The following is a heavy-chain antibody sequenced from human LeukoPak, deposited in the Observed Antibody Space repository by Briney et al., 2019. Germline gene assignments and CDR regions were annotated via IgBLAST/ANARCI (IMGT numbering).Heavy chain of an antibody. J-gene: IGHJ5*02. V-gene: IGHV4-34*01. D-gene: IGHD2-2*02. CDR2: INHSGST. CDR1: GGSFSGYY. Sequence: PSETLSLTCAVYGGSFSGYYWSWIRQPPGKGLEWIGEINHSGSTNYNPSLKSRVTISVDTSKNQFSLNLSSVTAADTAVYYCARGGYCSSTSCYTTWFDPWGQGTLVTVSS. CDR3: ARGGYCSSTSCYTTWFDP.